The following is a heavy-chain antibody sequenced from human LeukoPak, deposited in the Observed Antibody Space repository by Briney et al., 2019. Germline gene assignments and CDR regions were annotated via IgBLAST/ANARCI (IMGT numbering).Heavy chain of an antibody. D-gene: IGHD3-22*01. V-gene: IGHV1-18*01. CDR1: GYTFTSYG. CDR2: ISAYNGNT. CDR3: ARDYYYDSSGHYRGYYFDY. J-gene: IGHJ4*02. Sequence: ASVKVSCKASGYTFTSYGISWVRQAPGQGLEWMGWISAYNGNTNFAQKFQGRVTMTTDTSTSTAYMELRSLRSDDTAMYYCARDYYYDSSGHYRGYYFDYWGQGTLVTVSS.